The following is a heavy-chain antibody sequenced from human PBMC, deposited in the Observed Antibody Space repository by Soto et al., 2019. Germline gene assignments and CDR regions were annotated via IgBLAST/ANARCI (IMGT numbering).Heavy chain of an antibody. D-gene: IGHD2-15*01. V-gene: IGHV3-23*01. Sequence: GGSLRLSCAASGFTFSSYAMNWVRQAPGKGLEWVSSISGSGGTTYYADSVKGRFTISRDNSKNTLYLQMNNLRAEDTAGYHCAKGGGGSCYSCVPYYYYMDVWGKGTTVTVSS. CDR1: GFTFSSYA. CDR3: AKGGGGSCYSCVPYYYYMDV. CDR2: ISGSGGTT. J-gene: IGHJ6*03.